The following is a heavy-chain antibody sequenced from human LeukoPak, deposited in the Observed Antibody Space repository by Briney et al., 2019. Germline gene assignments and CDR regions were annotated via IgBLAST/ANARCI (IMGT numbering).Heavy chain of an antibody. J-gene: IGHJ6*02. CDR2: ISGSGNTI. Sequence: GGSLRLSCAASRFTFSSYEMNWVRQAPGKGLEWISYISGSGNTIHYADSVKGRFTISRDNAKNSLYLQMNSLRVEDTAIYSCAKASSITNPYYGMDVWGQGTTVTVSS. V-gene: IGHV3-48*03. CDR1: RFTFSSYE. CDR3: AKASSITNPYYGMDV. D-gene: IGHD3-3*01.